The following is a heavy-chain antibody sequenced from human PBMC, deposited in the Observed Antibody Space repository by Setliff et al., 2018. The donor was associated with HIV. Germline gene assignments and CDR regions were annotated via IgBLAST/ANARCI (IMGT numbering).Heavy chain of an antibody. V-gene: IGHV4-59*12. CDR3: ATAVAGADAFDI. Sequence: PLETLSLTCSVSNGSINGYYWSWIRQPPGKGLEWIGYIHYSGSTNYNPSLKSRVTISVDTSKNQFSLKLSSVTAADTAVYYCATAVAGADAFDIWGQGTMVTVSS. D-gene: IGHD6-19*01. J-gene: IGHJ3*02. CDR2: IHYSGST. CDR1: NGSINGYY.